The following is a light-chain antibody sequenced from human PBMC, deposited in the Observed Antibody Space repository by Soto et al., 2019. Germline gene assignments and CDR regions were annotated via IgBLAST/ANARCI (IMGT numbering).Light chain of an antibody. CDR3: QQYYSYPPWT. Sequence: AIRMTQSPPSFSASTGDRVTITCRASQGISSYLAWYQQKPGKAPKLLIYAASTLQSGVPSRFSGSGSGTDFTLTISCLQSEDFATYYCQQYYSYPPWTFGQGTKGEIK. V-gene: IGKV1-8*01. CDR2: AAS. CDR1: QGISSY. J-gene: IGKJ1*01.